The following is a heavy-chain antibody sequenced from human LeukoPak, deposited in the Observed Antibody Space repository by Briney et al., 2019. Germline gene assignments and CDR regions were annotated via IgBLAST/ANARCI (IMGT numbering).Heavy chain of an antibody. CDR3: ARRRSVAVDAFDI. Sequence: SETLSLTCTVSGGSISHYYWSWIRQPAGKGLEWIGRIYTSGSTNYNPSLKSRVTISVDTSKNQFSLKLSSVTAADTAVYYCARRRSVAVDAFDIWGQGTMVTVSS. CDR2: IYTSGST. CDR1: GGSISHYY. J-gene: IGHJ3*02. D-gene: IGHD6-19*01. V-gene: IGHV4-4*07.